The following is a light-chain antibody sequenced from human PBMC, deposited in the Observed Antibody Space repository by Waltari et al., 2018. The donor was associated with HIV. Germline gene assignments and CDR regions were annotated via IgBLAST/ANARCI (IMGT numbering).Light chain of an antibody. V-gene: IGKV1-12*01. CDR1: QTIGRW. J-gene: IGKJ4*02. CDR2: AAT. Sequence: IPMTQSPSSVSPSVGDSVTLTCRAIQTIGRWLVWYQQTPGKASQLRIYAATTLQAGVPSMFSRSAYGISFTLTISSVQTEDCATYGCEQTMSLPLTFSEGTKVEMK. CDR3: EQTMSLPLT.